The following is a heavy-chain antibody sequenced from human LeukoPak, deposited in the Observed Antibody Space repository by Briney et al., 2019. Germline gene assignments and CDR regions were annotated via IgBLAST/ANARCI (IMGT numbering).Heavy chain of an antibody. CDR2: INHSGST. CDR3: ASDYSTNY. V-gene: IGHV4-34*01. J-gene: IGHJ4*02. CDR1: GGSFSGYY. Sequence: SETLSLTCAVYGGSFSGYYWSWIRPPPGKGLEWIGEINHSGSTNYNPSLKSRVTISVDTSKNQFSLKLSSVTAADTAVYYCASDYSTNYWGQGTLVTVSS. D-gene: IGHD4-11*01.